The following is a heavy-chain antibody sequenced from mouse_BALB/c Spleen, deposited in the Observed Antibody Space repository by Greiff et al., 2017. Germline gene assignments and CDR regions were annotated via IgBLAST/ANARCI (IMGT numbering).Heavy chain of an antibody. D-gene: IGHD1-1*01. Sequence: EVKLMESGGGLVQPGGSLRLSCATSGFTFTDYYMSWVRQPPGKALEWLGFIRNKANGYTTEYSASVKGRFTISRDNSQSILYLQMNTLRAEDSATYYCARDMTTVDAMDYWGQGTSVTVSS. CDR1: GFTFTDYY. CDR3: ARDMTTVDAMDY. J-gene: IGHJ4*01. V-gene: IGHV7-3*02. CDR2: IRNKANGYTT.